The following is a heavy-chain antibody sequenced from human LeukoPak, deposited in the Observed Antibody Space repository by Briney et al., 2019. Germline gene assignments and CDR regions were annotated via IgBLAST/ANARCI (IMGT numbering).Heavy chain of an antibody. V-gene: IGHV3-30*04. J-gene: IGHJ3*02. CDR1: GFTFSNYF. CDR2: IASDGSHT. Sequence: GGSLRLSCAASGFTFSNYFMHWVRQASGKGLEWVADIASDGSHTFYVESVKGRFTISRDNSKNTLYLQMNSLRAEDTAVYFCARERQDTVIHSGAFDIWGQGTMVTVSS. D-gene: IGHD2-21*02. CDR3: ARERQDTVIHSGAFDI.